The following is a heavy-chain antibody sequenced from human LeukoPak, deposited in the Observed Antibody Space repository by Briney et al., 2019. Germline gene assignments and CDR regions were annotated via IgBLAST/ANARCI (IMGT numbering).Heavy chain of an antibody. CDR3: ARALLAYCGGDCYNGFDP. D-gene: IGHD2-21*02. CDR1: GFTFITHS. Sequence: GGSLRLSWAASGFTFITHSMNWVRQAPGKGLEWVAFITSSSGTIYYADSVKGRFTISRDNAKNSLYLQMNSLRVEDTAVYYCARALLAYCGGDCYNGFDPWGQGTLVTVSS. V-gene: IGHV3-48*01. CDR2: ITSSSGTI. J-gene: IGHJ5*02.